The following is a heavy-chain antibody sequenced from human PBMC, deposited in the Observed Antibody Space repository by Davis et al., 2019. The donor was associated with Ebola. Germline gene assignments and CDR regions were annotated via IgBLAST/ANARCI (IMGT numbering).Heavy chain of an antibody. Sequence: GSLRLSCTVSGGSISSYYWSWIRQLPGKVLEWIGYIYYSGSTNYNPSLKSRVTISVDTSKNQFSLKLSSVTAADTAVYYCARERGRWLQFSWFDPWGQGTLVTVSS. J-gene: IGHJ5*02. CDR3: ARERGRWLQFSWFDP. V-gene: IGHV4-59*01. D-gene: IGHD5-24*01. CDR1: GGSISSYY. CDR2: IYYSGST.